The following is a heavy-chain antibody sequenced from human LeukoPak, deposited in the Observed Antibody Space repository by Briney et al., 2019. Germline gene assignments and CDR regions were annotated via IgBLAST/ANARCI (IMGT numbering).Heavy chain of an antibody. CDR1: GFNFYRHW. Sequence: GGSLTLSCAASGFNFYRHWMQWLPPAPGKGLVWVSHISDDGSITTYADSVQGRFTISRDNAKSTVFLQMNSLRVEDTAVYFCVRRYYEYNVYDRHFDFWGQGILVTVSS. CDR3: VRRYYEYNVYDRHFDF. D-gene: IGHD5/OR15-5a*01. V-gene: IGHV3-74*03. J-gene: IGHJ4*02. CDR2: ISDDGSIT.